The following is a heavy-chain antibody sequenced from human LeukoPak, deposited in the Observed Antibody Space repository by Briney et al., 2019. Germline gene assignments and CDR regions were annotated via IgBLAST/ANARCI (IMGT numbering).Heavy chain of an antibody. CDR1: GYTLTELS. J-gene: IGHJ3*02. D-gene: IGHD3-22*01. CDR3: ATDITMIVGHDAFDI. Sequence: ASVKVSCKVSGYTLTELSMHWVRQAPGKGLEWMGGFDPEDGETIYAQKFQGRVTMTEGTSTDTAYMELSSLRSEDTAVYYCATDITMIVGHDAFDIWGQGTMVTVSS. CDR2: FDPEDGET. V-gene: IGHV1-24*01.